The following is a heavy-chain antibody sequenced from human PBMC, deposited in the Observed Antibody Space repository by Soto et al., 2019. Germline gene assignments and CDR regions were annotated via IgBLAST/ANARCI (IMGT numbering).Heavy chain of an antibody. V-gene: IGHV3-48*03. CDR1: GFTFSSYE. Sequence: EVQLVESGGGLVQPGGSLRLSCAASGFTFSSYEMNWVRQAPGKGLEWVSYIDTDGSDTIYADSVKGRFTISRDNAKNTVYLQMNSLRAEDTAVYYCATLNSFGSDYWGQGTLVAVSS. CDR3: ATLNSFGSDY. CDR2: IDTDGSDT. D-gene: IGHD5-18*01. J-gene: IGHJ4*02.